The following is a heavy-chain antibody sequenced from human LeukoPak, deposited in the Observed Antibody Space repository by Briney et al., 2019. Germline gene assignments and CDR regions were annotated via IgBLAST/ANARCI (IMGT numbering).Heavy chain of an antibody. CDR3: AKEARDYYYDSSAPSGYFDY. D-gene: IGHD3-22*01. CDR2: ISGSGGST. Sequence: GGSLRLSCAVSGFTFSSYAMSWVRQAPGKGREGVSAISGSGGSTYYADSVKGRFTISRDNSKNTLYLQMNSLRAEDTAVYHCAKEARDYYYDSSAPSGYFDYWGQGTLVTVS. V-gene: IGHV3-23*01. J-gene: IGHJ4*02. CDR1: GFTFSSYA.